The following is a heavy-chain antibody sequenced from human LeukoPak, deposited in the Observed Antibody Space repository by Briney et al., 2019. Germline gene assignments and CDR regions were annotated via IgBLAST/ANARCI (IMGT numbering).Heavy chain of an antibody. D-gene: IGHD3-3*01. V-gene: IGHV3-53*01. CDR3: ARESLNYDFWSGYYSADAFDI. CDR1: GFTVSSNY. Sequence: GGSLRLSCAASGFTVSSNYMSWVRQAPGKGLEWVSVIYSGGSTYYADSVKGRFTISRDNSKNTLYLQMNSLRAEDTAVYYCARESLNYDFWSGYYSADAFDIWGRGTMVTVSS. CDR2: IYSGGST. J-gene: IGHJ3*02.